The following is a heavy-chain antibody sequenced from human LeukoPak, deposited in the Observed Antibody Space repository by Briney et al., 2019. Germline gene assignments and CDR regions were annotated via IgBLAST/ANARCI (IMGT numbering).Heavy chain of an antibody. V-gene: IGHV3-21*01. D-gene: IGHD4-17*01. Sequence: GGSLRLSCAASGFTFSRYSMNWVRQAPGKGLGWVSSIGGSSTSIYYADSVKGRFTISRDNAKNSLYLQMNSLRAEDTAVYYCAREGYGDYSEVFDYWGQGTLVTVSS. J-gene: IGHJ4*02. CDR3: AREGYGDYSEVFDY. CDR1: GFTFSRYS. CDR2: IGGSSTSI.